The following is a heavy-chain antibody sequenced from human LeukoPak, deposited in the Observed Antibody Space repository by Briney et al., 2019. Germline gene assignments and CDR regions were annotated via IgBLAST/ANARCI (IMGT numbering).Heavy chain of an antibody. J-gene: IGHJ4*02. V-gene: IGHV4-34*01. CDR2: INHSGST. Sequence: SETLSLTCAVYGGSFSGYYWSWIRQPPGKGLEWIGEINHSGSTNYNPSLKSRVTISVDTSKNQFSLKLSSVTAADTAVYYCARGSAHTYCGQGTLVTVSS. CDR1: GGSFSGYY. CDR3: ARGSAHTY.